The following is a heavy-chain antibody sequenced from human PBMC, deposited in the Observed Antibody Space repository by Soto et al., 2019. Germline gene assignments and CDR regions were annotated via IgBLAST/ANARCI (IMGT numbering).Heavy chain of an antibody. Sequence: QVQLVESGGGVVQPGRSLRLSCAASGFTFSSYAMHWVRQAPGKGLEWVAVISYDGSNKYYADSVKGRFTISRDNSKNTLYLQMNSLRAGDTAVYYCARVNVEMATMWAFDIWGQGTMVTVSS. CDR1: GFTFSSYA. V-gene: IGHV3-30-3*01. J-gene: IGHJ3*02. D-gene: IGHD5-12*01. CDR2: ISYDGSNK. CDR3: ARVNVEMATMWAFDI.